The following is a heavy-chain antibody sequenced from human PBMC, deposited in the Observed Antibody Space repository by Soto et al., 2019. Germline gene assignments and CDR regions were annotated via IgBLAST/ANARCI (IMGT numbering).Heavy chain of an antibody. V-gene: IGHV3-7*05. Sequence: PGGSRRLSCAASGCTFSSYWMSWVRQAPGKGLEWVANIKQDGSEKYYVDSVKGRFTISRDNAKNSLYLQMNSLRAEDTAVYYWARQDSSGWYRRDYYHYGMDVRGQGTTVTVSS. D-gene: IGHD6-13*01. J-gene: IGHJ6*02. CDR3: ARQDSSGWYRRDYYHYGMDV. CDR2: IKQDGSEK. CDR1: GCTFSSYW.